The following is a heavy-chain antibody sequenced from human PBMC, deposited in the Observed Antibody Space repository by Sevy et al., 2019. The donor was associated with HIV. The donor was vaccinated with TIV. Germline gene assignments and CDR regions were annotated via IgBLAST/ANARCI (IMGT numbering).Heavy chain of an antibody. CDR3: ARRGEMGDYSYGMDL. CDR1: GYSFTSYW. Sequence: GESLKISCKGFGYSFTSYWIGWVRQMPGKGLEWMGIIYPGYSDTRYSPSFEGQVTISADKSISTAYLQWSSLKASDTAIYYCARRGEMGDYSYGMDLWGQGTTVTVSS. J-gene: IGHJ6*01. D-gene: IGHD1-26*01. CDR2: IYPGYSDT. V-gene: IGHV5-51*01.